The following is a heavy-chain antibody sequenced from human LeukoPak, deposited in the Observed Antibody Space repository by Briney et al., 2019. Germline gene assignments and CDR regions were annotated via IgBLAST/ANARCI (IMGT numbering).Heavy chain of an antibody. CDR3: ASKKRSGSYLFDP. CDR1: GGSFSGYY. D-gene: IGHD3-10*01. CDR2: INHSGST. J-gene: IGHJ5*02. V-gene: IGHV4-34*01. Sequence: SETLSLTCAVYGGSFSGYYWSWIRQPPGKGLGWVGEINHSGSTNYNPSLKSRVTISVDTSKNQFSLKLSSVTAADTAVYYCASKKRSGSYLFDPWGQGTLVTVSS.